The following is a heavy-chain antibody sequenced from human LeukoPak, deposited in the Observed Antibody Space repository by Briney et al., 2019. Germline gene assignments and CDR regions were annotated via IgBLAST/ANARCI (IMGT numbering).Heavy chain of an antibody. CDR3: ARVRGYYDSSGLGAFDI. Sequence: GGSLRLSCTVSGFTVSSNSMSWVRQAPGKGLEWVSFIYSDNTHYSDSVKGRFTISRDNSKNTLYLQMNSLRAEDTAVYYCARVRGYYDSSGLGAFDIWGQGTMVTVSS. V-gene: IGHV3-53*01. CDR1: GFTVSSNS. CDR2: IYSDNT. D-gene: IGHD3-22*01. J-gene: IGHJ3*02.